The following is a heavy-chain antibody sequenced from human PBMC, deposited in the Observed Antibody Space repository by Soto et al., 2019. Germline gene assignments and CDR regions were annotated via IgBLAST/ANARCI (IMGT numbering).Heavy chain of an antibody. CDR3: ARYSYGYVSIGRGFYFDY. V-gene: IGHV1-69*13. D-gene: IGHD5-18*01. CDR2: IIPIFGTA. CDR1: GGTFSSYA. Sequence: SVPVACKASGGTFSSYAVSWVRQDTGQGLEWMGGIIPIFGTANYAQKFQGRVTITADESTSTAYMELSSLRSEDTAVYYCARYSYGYVSIGRGFYFDYWGQGTLVTVSS. J-gene: IGHJ4*02.